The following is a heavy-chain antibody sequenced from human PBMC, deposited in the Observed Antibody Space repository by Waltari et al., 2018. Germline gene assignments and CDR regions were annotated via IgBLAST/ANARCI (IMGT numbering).Heavy chain of an antibody. Sequence: EVQLVESGGGLVKPGGSLRLSCAASGFTLSTYSMNWVRQAPGKGLEWVSSISSRSYIYYVDSVKGRFTISRDNAKNSLYLKMNSLRAEDTAVYYCGRDVYGDYVGGGGGAFDIWGQGTMVTVSS. D-gene: IGHD4-17*01. V-gene: IGHV3-21*01. CDR3: GRDVYGDYVGGGGGAFDI. J-gene: IGHJ3*02. CDR2: ISSRSYI. CDR1: GFTLSTYS.